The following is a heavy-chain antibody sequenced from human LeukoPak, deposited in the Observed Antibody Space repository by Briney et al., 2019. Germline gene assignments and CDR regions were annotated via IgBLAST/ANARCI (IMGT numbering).Heavy chain of an antibody. J-gene: IGHJ5*02. CDR2: IYTSGST. CDR3: ARLISPVTTGWFDP. Sequence: SETLSLTCTVSGGSISSYYGSWIRQPAGKGLEWIGRIYTSGSTNYNPSLKSRVTMSVDTSKNQFSLKLSSVTAADTAVYYCARLISPVTTGWFDPWGQGTLVTVSS. CDR1: GGSISSYY. V-gene: IGHV4-4*07. D-gene: IGHD4-17*01.